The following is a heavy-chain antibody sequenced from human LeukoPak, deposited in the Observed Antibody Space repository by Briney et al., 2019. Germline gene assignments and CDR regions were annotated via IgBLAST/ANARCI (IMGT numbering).Heavy chain of an antibody. Sequence: SVKASCKASGGTFSSYAIGWVRQAPGQGLEWMGRIIPIFGTANYAQKFQGRVTITTDESTSTAYMELSSLRSEDTAVYYCAREGIYSSSSHFDYWGREPWSPSPQ. J-gene: IGHJ4*02. D-gene: IGHD6-6*01. V-gene: IGHV1-69*05. CDR2: IIPIFGTA. CDR1: GGTFSSYA. CDR3: AREGIYSSSSHFDY.